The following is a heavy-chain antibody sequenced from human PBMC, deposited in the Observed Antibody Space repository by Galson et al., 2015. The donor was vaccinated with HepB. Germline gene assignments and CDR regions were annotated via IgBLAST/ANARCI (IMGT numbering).Heavy chain of an antibody. CDR1: GGSISSGVFY. J-gene: IGHJ4*02. CDR2: IYYSGTT. Sequence: TLSLTCTVSGGSISSGVFYWSWIRQHPGKGLEWIGNIYYSGTTYYNPSLKSRVTMEVDTSTNQSTLKLRSVTAADTAVDYCARISVYATSLDYWGQGTLVTVSS. CDR3: ARISVYATSLDY. D-gene: IGHD2-8*01. V-gene: IGHV4-31*03.